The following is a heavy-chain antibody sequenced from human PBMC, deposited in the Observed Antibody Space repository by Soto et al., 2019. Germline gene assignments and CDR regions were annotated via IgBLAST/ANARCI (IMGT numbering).Heavy chain of an antibody. CDR1: GFTFSSYG. V-gene: IGHV3-30*18. CDR3: AKELGYSYGYYFDY. CDR2: ISYDGSNK. Sequence: PGGSLRLSCAASGFTFSSYGMHWVRQAPGKGLEWVAVISYDGSNKYYADSVKGRFTISRDNSKNTLYLQMNSLRAEDTAVYYCAKELGYSYGYYFDYWGQGTLVTVS. D-gene: IGHD5-18*01. J-gene: IGHJ4*02.